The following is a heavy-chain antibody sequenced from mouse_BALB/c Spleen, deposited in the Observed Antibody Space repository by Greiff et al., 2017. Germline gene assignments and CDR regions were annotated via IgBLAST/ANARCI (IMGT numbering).Heavy chain of an antibody. CDR1: GYSITSDYA. Sequence: ESGPGLVKPSQSLSLTCTVTGYSITSDYAWNWIRQFPGNKLEWMGYISYSGSTSYNPSLKSRISITRDTSKNQFFLQLNSVTTEDTATYYCARNYGPYYFDDWGQGTTLTVSS. CDR3: ARNYGPYYFDD. CDR2: ISYSGST. J-gene: IGHJ2*01. V-gene: IGHV3-2*02. D-gene: IGHD1-2*01.